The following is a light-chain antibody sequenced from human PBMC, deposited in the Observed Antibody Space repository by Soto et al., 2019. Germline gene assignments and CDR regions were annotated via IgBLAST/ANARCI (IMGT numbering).Light chain of an antibody. CDR1: SSDVGSYNR. V-gene: IGLV2-18*02. J-gene: IGLJ2*01. CDR3: SSYAGNNNFVV. CDR2: EVN. Sequence: QSALTQPPSVSGSPGQSVTISCTGTSSDVGSYNRVSWYQQPPGTAPKLMIYEVNNRPSGVPDRFSGSKSGNTASLTISGLQAEDEADYYCSSYAGNNNFVVFGGGTKLTVL.